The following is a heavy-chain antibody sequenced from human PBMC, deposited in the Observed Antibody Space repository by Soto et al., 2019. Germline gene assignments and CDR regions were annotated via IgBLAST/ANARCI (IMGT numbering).Heavy chain of an antibody. CDR1: GGSISSYY. Sequence: PSETLSLTCTVSGGSISSYYWSWIRQPPGKGLEWIGYIYYSGSTNYNPSLKSRVTISVDTSKNQFSLKLSSVTAADTAVYYCARVGEFLEWLPYLYYMDVWGKGTKVTVSS. D-gene: IGHD3-3*01. J-gene: IGHJ6*03. CDR2: IYYSGST. V-gene: IGHV4-59*01. CDR3: ARVGEFLEWLPYLYYMDV.